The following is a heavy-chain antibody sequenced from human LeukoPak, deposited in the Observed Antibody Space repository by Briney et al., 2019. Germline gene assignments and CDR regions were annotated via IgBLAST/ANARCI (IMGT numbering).Heavy chain of an antibody. V-gene: IGHV3-23*01. CDR2: LSGGGGGA. Sequence: GGSLRLSCAASGFTLNNYAMSWVRQAPGKGLEWVSSLSGGGGGAYYADSVKGRFTISRDNAKNSLYLQMNSLRAEDTALYHCARDGEGYGMDVWGQGTTVTVSS. D-gene: IGHD3-10*01. CDR1: GFTLNNYA. CDR3: ARDGEGYGMDV. J-gene: IGHJ6*02.